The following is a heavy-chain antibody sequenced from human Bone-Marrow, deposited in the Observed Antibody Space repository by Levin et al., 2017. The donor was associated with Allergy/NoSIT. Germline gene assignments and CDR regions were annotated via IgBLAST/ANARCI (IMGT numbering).Heavy chain of an antibody. CDR3: ARDRRDRGGMDV. CDR1: GDSISTFY. CDR2: IYYTGST. D-gene: IGHD3-10*01. J-gene: IGHJ6*02. Sequence: SETLSLTCTVSGDSISTFYWSWIRQSPGKGLEWIGYIYYTGSTNYNPSLKSRVTISLDMPKNQFSLKLNSVIDADTAVYYCARDRRDRGGMDVWGQGTTVTVSS. V-gene: IGHV4-59*01.